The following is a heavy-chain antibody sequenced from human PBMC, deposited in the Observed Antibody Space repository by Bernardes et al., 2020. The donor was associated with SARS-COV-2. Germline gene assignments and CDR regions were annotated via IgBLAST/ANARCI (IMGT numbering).Heavy chain of an antibody. CDR1: GFSFSSYG. J-gene: IGHJ2*01. V-gene: IGHV3-23*01. Sequence: GGSLRLSCAASGFSFSSYGMFWVRQAPGKGLEWVSAISDSGDQTFYADSMKGRFTISRDNSKNTLYLQMNSLRAEDTARYYCAKRRVVGNWYFDLWGRGTLVTVSS. D-gene: IGHD1-26*01. CDR3: AKRRVVGNWYFDL. CDR2: ISDSGDQT.